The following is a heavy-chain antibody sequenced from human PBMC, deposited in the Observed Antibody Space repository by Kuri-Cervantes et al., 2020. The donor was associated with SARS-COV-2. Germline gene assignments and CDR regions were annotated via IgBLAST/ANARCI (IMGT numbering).Heavy chain of an antibody. CDR1: GFTFSTYT. V-gene: IGHV3-30-3*01. CDR3: ARGFELLRDFDL. D-gene: IGHD1-7*01. Sequence: GGSLRLSCAASGFTFSTYTMHWVRQAPGKGLEWVAVTTDDGTNKYYADSVKGRFTISGDNSKNTLYLQMNSLRTEDTAVYYCARGFELLRDFDLWGRGTLVTVSS. CDR2: TTDDGTNK. J-gene: IGHJ2*01.